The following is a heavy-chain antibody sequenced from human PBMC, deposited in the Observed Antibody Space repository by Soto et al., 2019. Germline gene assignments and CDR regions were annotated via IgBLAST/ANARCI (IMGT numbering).Heavy chain of an antibody. CDR1: GFTFSSYS. J-gene: IGHJ4*02. Sequence: GGSLRLSCAASGFTFSSYSMNWVRQAPGKGLEWVSSISSSSSYIYYADSVKGRFTISRDNAKNSLYLQMNSLRAEDTAVYYCARVWTATTPFDYWGQGTLVTVSS. V-gene: IGHV3-21*01. D-gene: IGHD1-26*01. CDR3: ARVWTATTPFDY. CDR2: ISSSSSYI.